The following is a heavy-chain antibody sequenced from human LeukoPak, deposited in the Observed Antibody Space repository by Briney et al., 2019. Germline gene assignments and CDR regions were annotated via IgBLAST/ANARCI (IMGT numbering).Heavy chain of an antibody. CDR3: ERRGGYSDGYDAPTYFDY. CDR1: GHCFTNYW. CDR2: IYPGDSDT. V-gene: IGHV5-51*01. D-gene: IGHD5-18*01. J-gene: IGHJ4*02. Sequence: GESLKISCKGSGHCFTNYWIGWVRQMPGKGLEWMGIIYPGDSDTRYSPSFQGQVTISADKSISTAYLQWSSLKASDTAMYYCERRGGYSDGYDAPTYFDYWGQGTLVTVSS.